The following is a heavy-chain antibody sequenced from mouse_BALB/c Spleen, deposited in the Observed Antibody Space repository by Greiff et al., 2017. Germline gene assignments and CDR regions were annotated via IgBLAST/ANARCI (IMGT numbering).Heavy chain of an antibody. J-gene: IGHJ4*01. Sequence: VKLMESGPGLVAPSQSLSITCTVSGFSLTSYGVHWVRQPPGKGLEWLGVIWAGGSTNYNSALMSRLGISKDNSKSQVFFKMNSLQANDTAIYYCASEGYYYAMDYWGQGTSVTVSS. CDR3: ASEGYYYAMDY. CDR1: GFSLTSYG. V-gene: IGHV2-9*02. CDR2: IWAGGST.